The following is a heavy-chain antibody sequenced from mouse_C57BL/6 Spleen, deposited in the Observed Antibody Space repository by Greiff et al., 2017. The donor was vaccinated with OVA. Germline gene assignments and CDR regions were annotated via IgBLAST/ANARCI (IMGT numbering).Heavy chain of an antibody. CDR3: ARGDDGCYVRYCDV. Sequence: QVQLQQSGPELVKPGASVKISCKASGYAFSSSWMNWVKQRPGKGLEWIGRIYPGDGDTNYNGKFKGKATLPADKSSSTAYMQLSSLTSEDSAVYLCARGDDGCYVRYCDVWGTETTVTVSS. CDR1: GYAFSSSW. D-gene: IGHD2-3*01. J-gene: IGHJ1*03. CDR2: IYPGDGDT. V-gene: IGHV1-82*01.